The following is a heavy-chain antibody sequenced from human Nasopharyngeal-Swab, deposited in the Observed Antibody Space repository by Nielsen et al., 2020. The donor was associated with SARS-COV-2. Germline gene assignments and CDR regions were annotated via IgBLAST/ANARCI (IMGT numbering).Heavy chain of an antibody. D-gene: IGHD4-17*01. V-gene: IGHV4-39*06. CDR1: GASISNRTYY. CDR3: VRDESGDYLGLPFDS. J-gene: IGHJ4*02. Sequence: SETLSLTCSVSGASISNRTYYWGWIRQSPEKGLQWIGTVFYTGTYYNPSLQSRVTISVDTSKNQFTLKITSVTAADTAVYYCVRDESGDYLGLPFDSWGPGTLVTVSS. CDR2: VFYTGT.